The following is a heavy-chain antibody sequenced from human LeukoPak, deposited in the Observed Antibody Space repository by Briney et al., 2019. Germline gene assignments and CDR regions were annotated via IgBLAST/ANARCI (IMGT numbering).Heavy chain of an antibody. V-gene: IGHV1-2*02. CDR2: INPNSGRI. Sequence: GASVKVSCRASGYTFTGYYMHWIRQAPGQGLEWMGWINPNSGRINYAQKFQGRVTMTSDTPISTAYMDLSRLRSDDTALYYCARGTYYDSSAYSGVRLFDYWGQGTLVTVSS. CDR1: GYTFTGYY. D-gene: IGHD3-22*01. CDR3: ARGTYYDSSAYSGVRLFDY. J-gene: IGHJ4*02.